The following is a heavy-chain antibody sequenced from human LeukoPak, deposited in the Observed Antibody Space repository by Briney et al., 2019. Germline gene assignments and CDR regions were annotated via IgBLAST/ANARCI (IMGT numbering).Heavy chain of an antibody. CDR1: GFTFSSYG. D-gene: IGHD3-9*01. V-gene: IGHV3-30*02. CDR3: TGILTGYSSTNYAFDI. CDR2: IRYDGSNK. Sequence: GGSLRLSCAASGFTFSSYGMHWVRQAPGKGLEWVALIRYDGSNKYYADSVKGRFTISRDNSKNTLYLQMNSLRAEDTAVYYCTGILTGYSSTNYAFDIWGQGTMVTVSS. J-gene: IGHJ3*02.